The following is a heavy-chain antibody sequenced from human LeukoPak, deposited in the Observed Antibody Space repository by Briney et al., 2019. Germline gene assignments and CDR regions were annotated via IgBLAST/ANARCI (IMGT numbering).Heavy chain of an antibody. D-gene: IGHD3-16*02. CDR3: ARDSVSNRDYVWGSYRYDPPGDY. Sequence: TGGSLRLSCAASGFTFSSYGMHWVRQAPGKGLEWVAVISFDGSNKYYADSVKGRFTISRDNAKNSLYLQMNSLRAEDTAVYYCARDSVSNRDYVWGSYRYDPPGDYWGQGTLVTVSS. CDR1: GFTFSSYG. V-gene: IGHV3-30*03. CDR2: ISFDGSNK. J-gene: IGHJ4*02.